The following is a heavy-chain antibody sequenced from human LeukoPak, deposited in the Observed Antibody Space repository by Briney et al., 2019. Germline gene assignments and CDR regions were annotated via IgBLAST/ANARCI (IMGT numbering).Heavy chain of an antibody. V-gene: IGHV7-4-1*02. CDR1: GYTFTGYY. D-gene: IGHD4-17*01. CDR2: INTNTGNP. CDR3: TRDGETTVTALLDY. Sequence: GASVKVSCKASGYTFTGYYMHWVRQAPGQGLEWMGWINTNTGNPTYAQGYTGRFVFSLDTSVSTAYLQISSLKAEDTAVYYCTRDGETTVTALLDYWGQGTLVTVSS. J-gene: IGHJ4*02.